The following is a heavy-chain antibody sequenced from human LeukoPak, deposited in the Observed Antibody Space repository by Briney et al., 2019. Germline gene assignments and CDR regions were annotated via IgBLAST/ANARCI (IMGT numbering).Heavy chain of an antibody. Sequence: GGSLRLSCVGSGFTFSSCWMHWVRQGPGKGLEWVSRISIDGSTTTYADSVKGRFTISRDNSKNTLYLQMNSLRAEDTAVYYCAKDRQGGGSSYYYYGMDVWGQGTTVTVSS. J-gene: IGHJ6*02. CDR3: AKDRQGGGSSYYYYGMDV. D-gene: IGHD2-15*01. CDR1: GFTFSSCW. V-gene: IGHV3-74*01. CDR2: ISIDGSTT.